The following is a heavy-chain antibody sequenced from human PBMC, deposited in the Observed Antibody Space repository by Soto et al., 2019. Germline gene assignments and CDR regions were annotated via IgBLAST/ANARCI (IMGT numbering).Heavy chain of an antibody. CDR1: GDTFTDYY. D-gene: IGHD2-21*02. CDR2: VNPSGGHT. J-gene: IGHJ4*02. Sequence: QVQLMQSGAEVKKPGASVKVSCKASGDTFTDYYIHWVRQAPGQGLEWMGTVNPSGGHTTYAQHCLGRVTXTRAPSXXTLYMELTSLTSDETAVYYCARGGHVVVVTAALDYWGQGTLVTVSS. V-gene: IGHV1-46*01. CDR3: ARGGHVVVVTAALDY.